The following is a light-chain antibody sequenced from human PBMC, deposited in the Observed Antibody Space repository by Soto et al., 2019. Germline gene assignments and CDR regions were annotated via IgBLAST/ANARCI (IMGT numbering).Light chain of an antibody. CDR3: QQRSNWPIT. V-gene: IGKV3-11*01. Sequence: PGERATLSCRASQSVSSYLAWYQQKPGQAPRLLIYDASNRATGIPARFSGSGSATDFTLTIASLEPEDFAVYYRQQRSNWPITFGQGTRLEIK. J-gene: IGKJ5*01. CDR2: DAS. CDR1: QSVSSY.